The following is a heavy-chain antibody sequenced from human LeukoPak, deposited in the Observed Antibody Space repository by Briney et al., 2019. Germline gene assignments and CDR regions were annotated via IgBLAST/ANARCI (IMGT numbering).Heavy chain of an antibody. CDR3: ARAFDGYSPFDY. CDR2: IWYDGSNK. CDR1: GFTFSSYG. Sequence: GGSLRLSCAASGFTFSSYGMHWVRQAPGKGLEWVAVIWYDGSNKYYADSVKGRFTISRDNSKNTLYLQMNSLRAEDTAVYYCARAFDGYSPFDYWGQGTLVTVSS. V-gene: IGHV3-33*01. J-gene: IGHJ4*02. D-gene: IGHD5-24*01.